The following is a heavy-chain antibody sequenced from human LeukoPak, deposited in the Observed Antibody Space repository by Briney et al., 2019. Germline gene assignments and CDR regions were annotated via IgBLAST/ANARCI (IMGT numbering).Heavy chain of an antibody. V-gene: IGHV1-18*01. CDR3: ARDPSGNPYFFDY. CDR2: INPYNGNT. D-gene: IGHD3-3*01. CDR1: GYTFTIYG. J-gene: IGHJ4*02. Sequence: ASVTVSFKPSGYTFTIYGISWVRHAPGQGLEWMGWINPYNGNTNSTQKVQGRVTMTTDTSTSTAYMELRSLRSDDTAVYYCARDPSGNPYFFDYWGQGTLVTVS.